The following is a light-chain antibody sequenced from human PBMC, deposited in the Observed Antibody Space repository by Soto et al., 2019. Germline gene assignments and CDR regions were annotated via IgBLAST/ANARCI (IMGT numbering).Light chain of an antibody. J-gene: IGKJ1*01. CDR3: MQALQPPWT. Sequence: DIVMTQSPLSLPVTPGEPASISCRSSQSLLHSNGYNYWDWYLQKPGQSPQLLIYLGSNRASGVPDRFSGSGSGTDFTLKISRVEAEDVGVYYCMQALQPPWTFGQGTKVEIK. V-gene: IGKV2-28*01. CDR1: QSLLHSNGYNY. CDR2: LGS.